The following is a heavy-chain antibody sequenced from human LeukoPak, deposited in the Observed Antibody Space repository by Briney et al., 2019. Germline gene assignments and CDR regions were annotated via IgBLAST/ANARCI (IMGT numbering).Heavy chain of an antibody. D-gene: IGHD3-16*01. Sequence: ASVKVSCKGLGYPFTAFSLHWVRQAPGQGPEWMAIINPGIFTTTYAQKLQDRVTVTSDTSTATVYMELRSLRLEDTAVYFCARDWAHGSFDLWGQGTLVTVSS. V-gene: IGHV1-46*01. CDR1: GYPFTAFS. J-gene: IGHJ4*02. CDR3: ARDWAHGSFDL. CDR2: INPGIFTT.